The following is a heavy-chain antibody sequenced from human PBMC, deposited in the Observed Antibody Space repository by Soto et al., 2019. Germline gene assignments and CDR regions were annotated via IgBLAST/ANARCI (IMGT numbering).Heavy chain of an antibody. CDR1: GFTFSSYS. CDR3: ARERVPAAKRGYYYGMDV. V-gene: IGHV3-48*02. Sequence: GGSLRLSCAASGFTFSSYSMNWVRQAPGKGLEWVSYISSSSSTIYYADSVKGRFTISRDNAKNSLYLQMNSLRDEDTAVYYCARERVPAAKRGYYYGMDVWGQGTTVTVSS. D-gene: IGHD2-2*01. J-gene: IGHJ6*02. CDR2: ISSSSSTI.